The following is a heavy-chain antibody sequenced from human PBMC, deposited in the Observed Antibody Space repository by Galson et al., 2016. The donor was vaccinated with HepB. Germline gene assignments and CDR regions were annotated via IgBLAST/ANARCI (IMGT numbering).Heavy chain of an antibody. CDR3: ARQQLSYTWGY. CDR1: GGSISNSDW. Sequence: SETLSPTCAVSGGSISNSDWWSWVRQPPGKGLEWIGEIHRTGSTNYNPSLKSRVTISVDKANEQISLNLYSVTAADAAVYYCARQQLSYTWGYWGQGTQVTVSS. D-gene: IGHD1-1*01. V-gene: IGHV4-4*02. J-gene: IGHJ4*02. CDR2: IHRTGST.